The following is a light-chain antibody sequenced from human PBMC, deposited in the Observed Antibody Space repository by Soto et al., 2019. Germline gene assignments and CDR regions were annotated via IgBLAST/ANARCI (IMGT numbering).Light chain of an antibody. J-gene: IGKJ1*01. CDR2: QTS. Sequence: EIVLTQSPATLSSFPVDRVTLSCRASQYINTRLAWYQHRPGLAPRLLIYQTSIRAAGIPARFSASGSGTDFTLTISDVQPEDFALYYCHQRQSWPRTFGQGTKVDIK. CDR1: QYINTR. CDR3: HQRQSWPRT. V-gene: IGKV3-11*01.